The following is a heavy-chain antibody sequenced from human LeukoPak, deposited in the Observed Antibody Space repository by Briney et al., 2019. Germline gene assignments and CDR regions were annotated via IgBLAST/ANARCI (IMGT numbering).Heavy chain of an antibody. Sequence: GGSLRLSCAASGFTFSDHYMEWVRQAPGKGLEWVGRTRNKANSYTTQYAASVKGRFTISRDDSKNSLYLQMNSLKTEDTAVHYCGRARYCSSTSCYDGTYYFNYWGQGTLVTVPS. CDR3: GRARYCSSTSCYDGTYYFNY. V-gene: IGHV3-72*01. CDR1: GFTFSDHY. D-gene: IGHD2-2*01. CDR2: TRNKANSYTT. J-gene: IGHJ4*02.